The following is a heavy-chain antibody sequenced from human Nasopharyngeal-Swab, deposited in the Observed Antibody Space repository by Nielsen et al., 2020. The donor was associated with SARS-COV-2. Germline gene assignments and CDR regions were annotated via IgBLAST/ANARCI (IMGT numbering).Heavy chain of an antibody. CDR2: FGPEDGET. V-gene: IGHV1-24*01. Sequence: ASVKVSCKVSGYTLTDLSMHWVRQAPGKGLEWMGGFGPEDGETIYAQKFQGRVTMTEDTSTDTAYMELSSLRSEDTAVYYCATGDPTTYWYFDLWGRGTLVTVSS. CDR1: GYTLTDLS. J-gene: IGHJ2*01. CDR3: ATGDPTTYWYFDL. D-gene: IGHD4-17*01.